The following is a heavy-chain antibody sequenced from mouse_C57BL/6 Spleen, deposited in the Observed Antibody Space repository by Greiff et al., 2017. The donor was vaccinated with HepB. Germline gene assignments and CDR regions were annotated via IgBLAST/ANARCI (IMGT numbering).Heavy chain of an antibody. CDR3: ARHANYGSSHWYFDV. D-gene: IGHD1-1*01. J-gene: IGHJ1*03. V-gene: IGHV5-9*01. Sequence: VQLKESGGGLVKPGGSLKLSCAASGFTFSSYTMSWVRQTPEKRLEWVATISGGGGNTYYPDSVKGRFTISRDNAKNTLYLQMSSLRSEDTALYYCARHANYGSSHWYFDVWGTGTTVTVSS. CDR2: ISGGGGNT. CDR1: GFTFSSYT.